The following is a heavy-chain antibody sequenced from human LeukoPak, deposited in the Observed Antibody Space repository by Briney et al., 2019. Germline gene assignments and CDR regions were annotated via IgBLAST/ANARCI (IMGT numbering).Heavy chain of an antibody. CDR3: ARLAAISGSDYPDD. D-gene: IGHD1-26*01. Sequence: EPSETLSLTCTVSGVSISSYYWSWIRQPPGKGLEWIGYIFYSGNTIYNPSLRSRVTISADTSKNHFSLRLRSVTAADTAVYYCARLAAISGSDYPDDWGQGTLVTVSS. V-gene: IGHV4-59*08. CDR1: GVSISSYY. J-gene: IGHJ4*02. CDR2: IFYSGNT.